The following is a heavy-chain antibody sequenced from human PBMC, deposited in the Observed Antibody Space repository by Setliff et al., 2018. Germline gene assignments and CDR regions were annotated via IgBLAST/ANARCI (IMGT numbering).Heavy chain of an antibody. CDR2: INPNSGDT. CDR1: GNRFTDYN. J-gene: IGHJ3*01. Sequence: RASVKVSCKASGNRFTDYNLHWVRQAPGQGLDWMGWINPNSGDTHSAQKFQGRVTMTRDTSINTAYMELSSLTSDDTAFYYCAQTKGFVDGYLDPWGQGTMVTVSS. D-gene: IGHD2-21*02. CDR3: AQTKGFVDGYLDP. V-gene: IGHV1-2*02.